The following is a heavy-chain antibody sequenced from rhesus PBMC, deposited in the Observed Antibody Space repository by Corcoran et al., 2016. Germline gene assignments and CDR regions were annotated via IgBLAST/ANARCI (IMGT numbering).Heavy chain of an antibody. CDR2: INPYNGNR. J-gene: IGHJ4*01. D-gene: IGHD3-9*01. CDR1: GYTFTDYY. CDR3: ARAGYYEDDYGYYPFDY. Sequence: QVQLVQSGAEVKKPGSSVKVSCKASGYTFTDYYMHWVRQAPRQGLDWMGWINPYNGNRKYAKKVQGRVTMTRDTSTSTAYMELSSLRSEDTAVYYCARAGYYEDDYGYYPFDYWGQGVLVTVSS. V-gene: IGHV1S2*01.